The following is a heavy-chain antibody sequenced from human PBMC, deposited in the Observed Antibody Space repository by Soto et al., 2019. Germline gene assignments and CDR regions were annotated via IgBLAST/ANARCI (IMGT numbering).Heavy chain of an antibody. V-gene: IGHV4-39*01. Sequence: SETLSLTCTVSVGSISSSNYYWGWIRQPPGKGLDWIGSIYYTGTTYYNPSLKSRVTISVDTSKNQFSLMLNSVTAADTAVYYCARQPLSEYSNFDYWGQGTLVTVSS. D-gene: IGHD6-13*01. J-gene: IGHJ4*02. CDR1: VGSISSSNYY. CDR2: IYYTGTT. CDR3: ARQPLSEYSNFDY.